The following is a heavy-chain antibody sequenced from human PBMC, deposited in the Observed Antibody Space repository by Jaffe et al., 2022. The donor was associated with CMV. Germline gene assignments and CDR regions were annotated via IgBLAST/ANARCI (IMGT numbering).Heavy chain of an antibody. CDR1: GGSISSSSYY. Sequence: QLQLQESGPGLVKPSETLSLTCTVSGGSISSSSYYWGWIRQPPGKGLEWIGSIYYSGSTYYNPSLKSRVTISVDTSKNQFSLKLSSVTAADTAVYYCARHGDEGFLEWLYGMDVWGQGTTVTVSS. CDR3: ARHGDEGFLEWLYGMDV. J-gene: IGHJ6*02. D-gene: IGHD3-3*01. V-gene: IGHV4-39*01. CDR2: IYYSGST.